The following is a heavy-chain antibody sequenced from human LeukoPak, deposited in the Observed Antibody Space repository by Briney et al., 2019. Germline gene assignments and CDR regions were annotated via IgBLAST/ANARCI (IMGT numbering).Heavy chain of an antibody. D-gene: IGHD2-8*01. CDR1: GGSISSYY. V-gene: IGHV4-34*01. CDR2: INHSGST. CDR3: ARRLRYCTNGVCYYPFDP. Sequence: SETLSLTCTVSGGSISSYYWSWIRQPPGKGLEWIGEINHSGSTNYNPSLKSRVTISVDTSKNQFSLKLSSVTAADTAVYYCARRLRYCTNGVCYYPFDPWGQGTLVTVSS. J-gene: IGHJ5*02.